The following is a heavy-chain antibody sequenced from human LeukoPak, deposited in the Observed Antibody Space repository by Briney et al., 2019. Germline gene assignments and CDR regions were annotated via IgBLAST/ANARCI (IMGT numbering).Heavy chain of an antibody. Sequence: PGGSLRLSRAASGFTFSSYAMNWVRQAPGKGLEWVSAISGSDGSTYYADSVKGRFTIFRDDSKNTLYLQMNSLRADDTAVYYCAKMGTMTTQSTHLDYWGQGTLVTVSS. CDR3: AKMGTMTTQSTHLDY. J-gene: IGHJ4*02. CDR1: GFTFSSYA. CDR2: ISGSDGST. D-gene: IGHD4-17*01. V-gene: IGHV3-23*01.